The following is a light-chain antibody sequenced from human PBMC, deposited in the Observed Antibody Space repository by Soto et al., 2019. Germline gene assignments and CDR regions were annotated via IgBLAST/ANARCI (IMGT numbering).Light chain of an antibody. CDR1: SSNIGAGSD. V-gene: IGLV1-40*01. CDR2: GNS. CDR3: LSYDSSLSGVV. J-gene: IGLJ2*01. Sequence: QSVLTQPTSLSGAPGQRGTISCTGSSSNIGAGSDVHWYQQLPGTAPKLLIYGNSNRPSGVPDRFSGSKSGTSASLAITGLQAEDEADSYSLSYDSSLSGVVFGGGTKLTVL.